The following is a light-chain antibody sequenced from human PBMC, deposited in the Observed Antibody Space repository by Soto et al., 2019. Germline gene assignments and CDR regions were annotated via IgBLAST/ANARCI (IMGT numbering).Light chain of an antibody. CDR2: DAS. CDR1: QSISSW. Sequence: DIPMTQSPSTLSASVGDRVTITCRASQSISSWLAWYQQKPGKAPKLLIYDASSLESGVPSRFSGSGSGTEFTLTLSSLQPDDFAPYYCQQYNSYSLYTFGQGTKLEIK. J-gene: IGKJ2*01. V-gene: IGKV1-5*01. CDR3: QQYNSYSLYT.